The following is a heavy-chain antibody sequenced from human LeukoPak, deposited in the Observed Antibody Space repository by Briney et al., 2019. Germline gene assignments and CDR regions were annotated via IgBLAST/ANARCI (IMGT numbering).Heavy chain of an antibody. D-gene: IGHD3-3*01. Sequence: SETLSLTCTVSGGSISSGGYYWSWIRQPPGKGLEWIGYIYHSGSTYYNPSLKSRVTISVDRSKNQFSLKLSSVTAADTAVYYCASRRDGFYGTEYDFWSGYLYWGQGTLVTVSS. CDR3: ASRRDGFYGTEYDFWSGYLY. CDR2: IYHSGST. CDR1: GGSISSGGYY. J-gene: IGHJ4*02. V-gene: IGHV4-30-2*01.